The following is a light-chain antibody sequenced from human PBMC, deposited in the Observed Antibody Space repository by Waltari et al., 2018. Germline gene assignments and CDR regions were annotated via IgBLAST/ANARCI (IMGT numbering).Light chain of an antibody. V-gene: IGKV4-1*01. J-gene: IGKJ1*01. CDR1: QSVLYSSNHKNY. CDR3: QQYYNTPRT. CDR2: WAS. Sequence: DIVMTQSPDSLAVSLGEGATINCESSQSVLYSSNHKNYLAWYQQKPGQPPKLLIYWASTRESGVPDRFIGSGSGTDFTLTINTLQAEDVAVYYCQQYYNTPRTFGQGTKVEIK.